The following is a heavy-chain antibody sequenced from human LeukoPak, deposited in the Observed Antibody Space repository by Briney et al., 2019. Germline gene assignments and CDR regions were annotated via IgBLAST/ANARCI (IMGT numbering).Heavy chain of an antibody. D-gene: IGHD6-6*01. CDR3: AREGRSSSPMDY. J-gene: IGHJ4*02. V-gene: IGHV3-21*04. CDR1: GFTFSIYS. CDR2: ISSGSSYI. Sequence: KPGGSLRLSCAATGFTFSIYSMNWVRQAPGKGLEWVSSISSGSSYISYADSVKGRFTISRDNAKNSLYLQMNSLRAEDTAVYYCAREGRSSSPMDYWGQGTLVTVSS.